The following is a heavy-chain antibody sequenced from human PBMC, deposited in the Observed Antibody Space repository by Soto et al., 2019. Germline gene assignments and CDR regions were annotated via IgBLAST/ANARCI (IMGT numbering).Heavy chain of an antibody. CDR3: AKDPLSTVTPYYFDY. Sequence: GGSLRLSCAASGFTFSSYAMSWVRQAPGKGLEWVSAISGSGGSTYYADSVKGRFTISRDNSKNTLYLQMNSLRAEDTAVYYCAKDPLSTVTPYYFDYWGQGTLVTVSS. CDR1: GFTFSSYA. V-gene: IGHV3-23*01. D-gene: IGHD4-17*01. CDR2: ISGSGGST. J-gene: IGHJ4*02.